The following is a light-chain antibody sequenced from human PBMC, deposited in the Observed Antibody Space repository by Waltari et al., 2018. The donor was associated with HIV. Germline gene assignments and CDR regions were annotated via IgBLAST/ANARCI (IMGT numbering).Light chain of an antibody. CDR2: GNS. CDR3: QSYDSSLSWV. J-gene: IGLJ3*02. Sequence: QSVLTQPPSVSGAPGPRVTISCTGSSSNIGAGYDGPWYQQLPGTAPKLLIYGNSNRPYGVPARFSGSKSGTSATLAITGLQAEDEADYYCQSYDSSLSWVFGGGTKLTVL. CDR1: SSNIGAGYD. V-gene: IGLV1-40*01.